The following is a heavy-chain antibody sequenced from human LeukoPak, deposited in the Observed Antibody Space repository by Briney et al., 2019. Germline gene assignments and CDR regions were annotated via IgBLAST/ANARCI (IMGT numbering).Heavy chain of an antibody. CDR3: ARVPTSNIAATITYWFDP. CDR1: GGTFSSYA. CDR2: IIPILGIA. D-gene: IGHD5-12*01. Sequence: SVKVSCKASGGTFSSYAISWVRQAPGQGLEWMGRIIPILGIANYAQKFQGRVTITADKSTSTAYMELSSLRSEDMAVYYCARVPTSNIAATITYWFDPWGQGTLVTVSS. J-gene: IGHJ5*02. V-gene: IGHV1-69*04.